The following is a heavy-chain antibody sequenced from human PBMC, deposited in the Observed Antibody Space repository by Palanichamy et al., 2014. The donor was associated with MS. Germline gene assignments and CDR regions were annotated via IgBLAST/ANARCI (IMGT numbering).Heavy chain of an antibody. Sequence: EVQLVESGGGLVKPGGSLRLSCAASGFTFSSYSMNWVRQAPGKGLEWVSSISSSSSYIYYADSVKGRFTISRDNAKNSLYLQMNSLRAEDTAVYYCARDRITGTTWVDWFDPWGQGTLVTVSS. CDR2: ISSSSSYI. J-gene: IGHJ5*02. CDR3: ARDRITGTTWVDWFDP. D-gene: IGHD1-7*01. V-gene: IGHV3-21*01. CDR1: GFTFSSYS.